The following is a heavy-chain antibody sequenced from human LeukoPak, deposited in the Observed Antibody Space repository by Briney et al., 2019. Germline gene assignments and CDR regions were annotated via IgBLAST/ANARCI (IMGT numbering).Heavy chain of an antibody. CDR3: ARVTYDSSFDY. D-gene: IGHD3-22*01. V-gene: IGHV4-38-2*02. J-gene: IGHJ4*02. Sequence: PSETLSLTCTVSGYSISSGYYWGWIRQPPGKGLEWIGSIYHSGSTYYNPSLKSRVTISVDTSKNQFSLKLSSVTAADTAAYYCARVTYDSSFDYWGQGTLVTVSS. CDR2: IYHSGST. CDR1: GYSISSGYY.